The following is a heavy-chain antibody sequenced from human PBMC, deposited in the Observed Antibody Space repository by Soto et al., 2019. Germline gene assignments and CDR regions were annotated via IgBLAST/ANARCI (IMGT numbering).Heavy chain of an antibody. V-gene: IGHV3-11*01. CDR1: GFTFSDYY. Sequence: GGSLRLSCAASGFTFSDYYMSWIRQAPGKGLEWVSYISSSGSTIYYADSVKGRFTISRDNAKNSLYLQMNSLRAEDTAVYYCAARQYSPLNYFQHWGQGTLVTVSS. CDR3: AARQYSPLNYFQH. J-gene: IGHJ1*01. D-gene: IGHD6-6*01. CDR2: ISSSGSTI.